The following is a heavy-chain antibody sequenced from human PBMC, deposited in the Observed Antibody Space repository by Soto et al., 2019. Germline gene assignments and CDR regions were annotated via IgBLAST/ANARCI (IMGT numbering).Heavy chain of an antibody. CDR1: GFTFNNYA. CDR2: ITGSGDSA. Sequence: VQLLESGGGLVQPGGSLRLSCAASGFTFNNYAISWVRQAPGKGLEWVSTITGSGDSAYYADSVKGRFIISRDNSKNTLYMQMHSLGAEDSAIYYCAKGRGPNYYYHMDVWGGGTTVTVSS. V-gene: IGHV3-23*01. J-gene: IGHJ6*03. CDR3: AKGRGPNYYYHMDV. D-gene: IGHD1-26*01.